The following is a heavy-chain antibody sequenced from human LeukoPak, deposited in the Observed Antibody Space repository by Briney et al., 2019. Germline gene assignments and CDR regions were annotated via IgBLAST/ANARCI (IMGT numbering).Heavy chain of an antibody. D-gene: IGHD1-1*01. CDR1: GFTFGNYA. CDR2: ISSSGAST. J-gene: IGHJ6*03. CDR3: AKPHTTGNNYYYYMDV. V-gene: IGHV3-23*01. Sequence: PGGSLRLSCVASGFTFGNYAMSWVRQAPGKGLEWVSAISSSGASTFYADSVKGRFTISRDNSKNTLYLQMNSLRAEDTAVYYCAKPHTTGNNYYYYMDVWGKGTTVTVSS.